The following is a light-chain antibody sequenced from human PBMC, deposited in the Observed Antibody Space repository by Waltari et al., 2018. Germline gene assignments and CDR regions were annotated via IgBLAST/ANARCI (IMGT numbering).Light chain of an antibody. V-gene: IGKV3-11*01. Sequence: EIVLTRSPATLSLSPGERATLSCRASQSVSSYLAWYQQTPGQAPRLLIYDASNRATGIPARFSGSGSGTDFTLTINSLEPEDFAVYYCQQRSNRPPWTFGQGTRVEIK. J-gene: IGKJ1*01. CDR1: QSVSSY. CDR3: QQRSNRPPWT. CDR2: DAS.